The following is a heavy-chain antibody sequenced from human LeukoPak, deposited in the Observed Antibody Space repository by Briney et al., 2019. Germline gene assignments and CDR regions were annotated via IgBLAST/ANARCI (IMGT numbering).Heavy chain of an antibody. CDR2: INPSGGST. J-gene: IGHJ4*02. CDR1: GYTFTSYY. D-gene: IGHD3-22*01. V-gene: IGHV1-46*01. Sequence: ASVKVSCKASGYTFTSYYMHWVRQAPGQGLECMAIINPSGGSTSYAQKFQGRVTMTRDTSTSTVYMELSSLRSEDTAVYYCARDSRPSYDSSGYYYPGDYWGQGTLVTVSS. CDR3: ARDSRPSYDSSGYYYPGDY.